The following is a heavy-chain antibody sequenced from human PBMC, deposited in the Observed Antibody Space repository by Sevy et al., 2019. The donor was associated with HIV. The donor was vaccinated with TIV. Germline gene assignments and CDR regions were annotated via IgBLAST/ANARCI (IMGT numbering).Heavy chain of an antibody. CDR3: ASSYDESSGYSPLYYYGMDV. J-gene: IGHJ6*02. V-gene: IGHV1-69*13. Sequence: ASVKVSCKASGGTFSNYAISWVRQAPGQGLEWMGGFIPMFDTANSAQKFQGRVTLTADGSTSTAYMELSSLRSEDTAVYYCASSYDESSGYSPLYYYGMDVWGQGTTVTVSS. CDR1: GGTFSNYA. D-gene: IGHD3-22*01. CDR2: FIPMFDTA.